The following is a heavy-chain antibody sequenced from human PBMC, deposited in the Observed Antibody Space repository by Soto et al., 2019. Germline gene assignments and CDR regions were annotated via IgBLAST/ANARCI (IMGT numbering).Heavy chain of an antibody. J-gene: IGHJ4*02. CDR3: ASDKGVYDILTGYVPRYFDY. D-gene: IGHD3-9*01. CDR1: GGSLSSYY. Sequence: SETLSLTCTVSGGSLSSYYWNWIRQPPGKGLEWIGYIYYSGSTNYNPSFKSRVTISVDTSKNQFSLKLSSVTAADTAVYYCASDKGVYDILTGYVPRYFDYWGQGTLVTVSS. V-gene: IGHV4-59*08. CDR2: IYYSGST.